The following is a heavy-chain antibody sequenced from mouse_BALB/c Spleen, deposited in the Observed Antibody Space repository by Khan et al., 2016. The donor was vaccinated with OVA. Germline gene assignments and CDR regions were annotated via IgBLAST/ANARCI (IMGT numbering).Heavy chain of an antibody. J-gene: IGHJ3*01. V-gene: IGHV1S137*01. CDR2: ISTYYGDV. Sequence: QVQLKESGAELVRPGVSVKISCKGSGYTFTDFTMHWVKQSHAKSLEWIGVISTYYGDVTYNQKFKGKATMTVDKSSSTAYMELARLTSDDSAIYYCTRGGGNRFAYWGQGTLVTVSA. CDR1: GYTFTDFT. CDR3: TRGGGNRFAY.